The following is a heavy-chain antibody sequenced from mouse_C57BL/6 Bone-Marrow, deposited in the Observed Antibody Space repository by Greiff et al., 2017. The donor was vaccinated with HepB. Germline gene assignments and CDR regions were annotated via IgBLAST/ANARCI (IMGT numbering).Heavy chain of an antibody. CDR2: INPSNGGT. V-gene: IGHV1-53*01. CDR3: AREELRESEWDY. Sequence: VQLQQPGTELVKPGASAKLSCKASGYTFTSYWMHWVKQRPGQGLEWIGNINPSNGGTNYNEKFKSKATLTVDKSSSTAYMQLSSLTSEDSAVYYCAREELRESEWDYWGPGTSVTVSS. CDR1: GYTFTSYW. J-gene: IGHJ4*01. D-gene: IGHD1-1*01.